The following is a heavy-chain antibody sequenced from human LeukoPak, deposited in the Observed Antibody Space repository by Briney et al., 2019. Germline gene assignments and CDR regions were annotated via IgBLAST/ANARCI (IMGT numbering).Heavy chain of an antibody. J-gene: IGHJ4*02. V-gene: IGHV4-31*03. CDR3: ARRPAVAEPYYFDH. Sequence: SQTLSLTCTVSGDSISSGGYFWTWIRQHPGKGLEWIGYIYYSGSTNYNPSLKSRVTISVDTSKNQFSLKLSSVTAADTAVYYCARRPAVAEPYYFDHWGQGTLVTVSS. CDR1: GDSISSGGYF. D-gene: IGHD6-19*01. CDR2: IYYSGST.